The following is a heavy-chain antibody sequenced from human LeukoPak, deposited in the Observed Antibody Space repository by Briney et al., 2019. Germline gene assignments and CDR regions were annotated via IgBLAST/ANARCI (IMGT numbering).Heavy chain of an antibody. Sequence: SETLSLTCDVSGFSISLGYYWVWIRQPAGQGLEWIGSIHPSGTTFYNSSLNSRITMTIDTPKNQFSLRLSLVTAVDTAVYFCATERERRITDWGQGTLVTVSS. D-gene: IGHD1-1*01. CDR2: IHPSGTT. CDR1: GFSISLGYY. CDR3: ATERERRITD. V-gene: IGHV4-38-2*02. J-gene: IGHJ4*02.